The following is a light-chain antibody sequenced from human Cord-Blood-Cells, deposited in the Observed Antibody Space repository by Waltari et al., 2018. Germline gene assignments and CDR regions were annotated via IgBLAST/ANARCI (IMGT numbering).Light chain of an antibody. CDR2: EVS. CDR1: SSDVGSYNL. CDR3: CSYAGSSTLV. V-gene: IGLV2-23*02. J-gene: IGLJ2*01. Sequence: QSALTQPASVSGSPGQSSTISCTGTSSDVGSYNLVSWYQQHPGKAPKLMIYEVSKRPSGVSDRFSGSKSGNTASLTICGLQAEDEADYYCCSYAGSSTLVFGGGTKLTVL.